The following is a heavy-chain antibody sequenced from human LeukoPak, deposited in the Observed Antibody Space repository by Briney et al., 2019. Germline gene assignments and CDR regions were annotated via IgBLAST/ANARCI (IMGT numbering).Heavy chain of an antibody. J-gene: IGHJ4*02. CDR3: ARDIAAAGTYDY. CDR1: GGSISSSSYY. D-gene: IGHD6-13*01. V-gene: IGHV4-39*07. CDR2: IYYSGST. Sequence: SETLSLTCTVSGGSISSSSYYWGWIRQPPGKGLEWIGSIYYSGSTYYNPSLKSRVTISVDTSKNQFSLKLSSVTAADTAVYYCARDIAAAGTYDYWGQGTLVTVSS.